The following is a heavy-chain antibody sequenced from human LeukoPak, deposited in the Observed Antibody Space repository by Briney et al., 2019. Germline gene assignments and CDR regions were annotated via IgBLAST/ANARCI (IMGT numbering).Heavy chain of an antibody. CDR2: ISYDGSNT. Sequence: GGSLRLSCAASGFTFSSYGMRWVRQAPGKGLEWVAVISYDGSNTYYADSVKGRFTISRDNSKNTLYLQMNSLRAEDTALYYCARDAERAAAGTEGSSDYWGQGTLVTVSS. CDR3: ARDAERAAAGTEGSSDY. CDR1: GFTFSSYG. J-gene: IGHJ4*02. D-gene: IGHD6-13*01. V-gene: IGHV3-30*03.